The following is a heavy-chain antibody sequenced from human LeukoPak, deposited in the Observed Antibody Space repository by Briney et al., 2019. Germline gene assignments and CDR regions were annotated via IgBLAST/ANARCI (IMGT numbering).Heavy chain of an antibody. CDR2: IYYSGST. D-gene: IGHD1-14*01. V-gene: IGHV4-59*12. Sequence: SETLSLTCTVSGGSISSYYWSWIRQPPGKGLEWIGYIYYSGSTNYNPSLKSRVTISVDTSKNQFSLKLSSVTAADTAVYYCAGKRDPEGAFDIWGQGTMVTVSS. J-gene: IGHJ3*02. CDR3: AGKRDPEGAFDI. CDR1: GGSISSYY.